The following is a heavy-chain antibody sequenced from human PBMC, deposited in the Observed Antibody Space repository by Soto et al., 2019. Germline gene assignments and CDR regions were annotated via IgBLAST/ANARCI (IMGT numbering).Heavy chain of an antibody. J-gene: IGHJ4*02. Sequence: EVQLVESGGGLVQPGGSLRLSCAASGFTFSSYEMNWVRQAPGKGLEWVSYISSSGSTIYYADSVKGRFTISRDNAKNSLYLQMNSLRAEDTAVYYCARVMSLRRWELRYWGQGTLVTVSS. CDR2: ISSSGSTI. V-gene: IGHV3-48*03. CDR3: ARVMSLRRWELRY. D-gene: IGHD1-26*01. CDR1: GFTFSSYE.